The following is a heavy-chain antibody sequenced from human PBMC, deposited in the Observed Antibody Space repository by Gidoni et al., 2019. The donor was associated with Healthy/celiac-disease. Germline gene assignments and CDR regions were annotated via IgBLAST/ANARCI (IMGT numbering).Heavy chain of an antibody. CDR2: IYHSGST. V-gene: IGHV4-38-2*01. CDR3: ARVGYGSSWYYETGWFDP. Sequence: QVQLQASGPGLVKPSATLSLTCAVSGYSIRSGYYWGWIRQPPGKGLEWIGSIYHSGSTYYNPSLKSRVTISVDTSKNQFSLKLSSVTAADTAVYYCARVGYGSSWYYETGWFDPWGQGTLVTVSS. CDR1: GYSIRSGYY. J-gene: IGHJ5*02. D-gene: IGHD6-13*01.